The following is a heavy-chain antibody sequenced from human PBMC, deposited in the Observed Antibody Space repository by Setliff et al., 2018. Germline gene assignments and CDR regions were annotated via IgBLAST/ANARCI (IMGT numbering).Heavy chain of an antibody. CDR2: INVGDGNT. V-gene: IGHV1-3*01. CDR3: ARAAMVYYYFDY. Sequence: ASVKVSCKASGYTFTSYAMHWVRQAPGQRLEWMGWINVGDGNTKYSQKFQGRVTITRDTSASTAYMELSSLRSEDTAVYYCARAAMVYYYFDYWGQGTLVTVSS. CDR1: GYTFTSYA. D-gene: IGHD5-18*01. J-gene: IGHJ4*02.